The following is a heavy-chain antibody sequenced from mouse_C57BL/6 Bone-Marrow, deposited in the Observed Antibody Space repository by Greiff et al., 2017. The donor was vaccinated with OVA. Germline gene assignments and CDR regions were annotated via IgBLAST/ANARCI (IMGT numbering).Heavy chain of an antibody. CDR3: ARGGWLLPYAMDY. V-gene: IGHV1-7*01. D-gene: IGHD2-3*01. CDR1: GYTFTSYW. Sequence: QVQLQQSGAELAKPGASVKLSCKASGYTFTSYWMHWVKQRPGQGLEWIGYINPSSGYTKYNQKFKDKATLTADKSSSRAYMQLSSLTYEDSAVYYCARGGWLLPYAMDYWGQGTSVTVSS. J-gene: IGHJ4*01. CDR2: INPSSGYT.